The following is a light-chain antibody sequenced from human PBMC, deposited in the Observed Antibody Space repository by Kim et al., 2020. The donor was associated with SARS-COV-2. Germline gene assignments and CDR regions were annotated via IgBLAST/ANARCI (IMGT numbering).Light chain of an antibody. V-gene: IGKV3-11*01. CDR3: QQRSNLWT. J-gene: IGKJ1*01. CDR2: DAS. Sequence: EIVLTQSPATLSLSPGERATLSCRASQSVSRNLAWYQQKPGQSPRLLIYDASHRATAIPARFSGSGSGTDFTLTVSSLEPEDFAVYYCQQRSNLWTFGQGTKVDIK. CDR1: QSVSRN.